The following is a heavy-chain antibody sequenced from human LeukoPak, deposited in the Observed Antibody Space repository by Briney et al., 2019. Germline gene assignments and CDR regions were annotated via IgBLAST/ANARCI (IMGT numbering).Heavy chain of an antibody. CDR3: ARIPGIAVAGFDP. D-gene: IGHD6-19*01. CDR1: GYTFTSYY. CDR2: INPNSGGT. J-gene: IGHJ5*02. Sequence: GASVKVSCKASGYTFTSYYMHWVRQAPGQGLEWMGWINPNSGGTNYAQKFQGRVTMTRDTSISTAYMELSRLRSDDTAVYYCARIPGIAVAGFDPWGQGTLVTVSS. V-gene: IGHV1-2*02.